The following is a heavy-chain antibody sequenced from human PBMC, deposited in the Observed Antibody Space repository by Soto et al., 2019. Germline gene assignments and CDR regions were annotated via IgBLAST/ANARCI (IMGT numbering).Heavy chain of an antibody. V-gene: IGHV3-33*01. D-gene: IGHD5-18*01. CDR2: IWYDGSNK. CDR3: ARAQRGYSYGFHPGFDY. CDR1: GFTFSSYG. J-gene: IGHJ4*02. Sequence: GGSLRLSCAASGFTFSSYGMHWVRQAPGKGLEWVAVIWYDGSNKYYADSVKGRFTISRDNSKNTLYLQMNSLRAEDTAVYYCARAQRGYSYGFHPGFDYWGQGTLVTVSS.